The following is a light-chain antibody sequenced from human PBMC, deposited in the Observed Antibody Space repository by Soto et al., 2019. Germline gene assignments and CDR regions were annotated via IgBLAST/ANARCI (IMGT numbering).Light chain of an antibody. CDR2: EVS. J-gene: IGLJ1*01. CDR3: NSYTSTYTGV. CDR1: SSDVGGYKY. Sequence: QSVLTQPASVSGSPGQSITISCAGTSSDVGGYKYVSWYQQHPGRAPKLLIYEVSNRPSGVSNRFSGSKSGNTASLTISWLQAEDEADYYCNSYTSTYTGVFGTGTKVTVL. V-gene: IGLV2-14*01.